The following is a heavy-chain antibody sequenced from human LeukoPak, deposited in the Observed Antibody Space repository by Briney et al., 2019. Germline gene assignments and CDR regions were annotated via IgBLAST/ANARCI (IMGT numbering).Heavy chain of an antibody. CDR3: ARGGWYSGYDFDY. CDR2: IYYSGST. V-gene: IGHV4-31*03. Sequence: PSETLSLTCTVSGGSISSGGYYWSWIRQHPGKGLEWIGYIYYSGSTYYNPSLKSRVTILVDTSKNQFSLKLSSVTAADTAVYYCARGGWYSGYDFDYWGQGTLVTVSS. CDR1: GGSISSGGYY. J-gene: IGHJ4*02. D-gene: IGHD5-12*01.